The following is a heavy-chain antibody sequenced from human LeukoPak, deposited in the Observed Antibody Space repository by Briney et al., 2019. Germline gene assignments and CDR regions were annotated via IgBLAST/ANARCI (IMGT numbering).Heavy chain of an antibody. CDR3: ARGPLPTTVTFDI. D-gene: IGHD4-17*01. Sequence: ASETLSLTCAVYGGSFSGYYWSWIRQPPGKGLEWIGEINHSGSTNYNPSLKSRVTISVDTSKNQFSLKLSSVTAADTAVYYCARGPLPTTVTFDIWGQGTMVTVSS. CDR1: GGSFSGYY. CDR2: INHSGST. V-gene: IGHV4-34*01. J-gene: IGHJ3*02.